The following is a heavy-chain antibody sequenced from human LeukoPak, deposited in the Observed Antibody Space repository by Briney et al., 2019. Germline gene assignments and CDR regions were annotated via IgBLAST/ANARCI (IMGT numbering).Heavy chain of an antibody. J-gene: IGHJ4*02. CDR2: IKGDGSAK. CDR3: ARDTSGSPDY. D-gene: IGHD1-26*01. V-gene: IGHV3-7*01. CDR1: GFAFSDSW. Sequence: GGSLRLSCAASGFAFSDSWMTWIRQAPGKGLEWVAFIKGDGSAKKYVDSVKGRFTISRDNAKNSLFLQMNSLRAEDTAVYYCARDTSGSPDYWGQGTLVTVSS.